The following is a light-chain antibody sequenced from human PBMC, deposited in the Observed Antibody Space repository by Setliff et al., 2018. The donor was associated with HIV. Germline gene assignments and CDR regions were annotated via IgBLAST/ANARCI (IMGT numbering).Light chain of an antibody. Sequence: QSVLTQPPSVSAAPGQKVTISCSGSSSNIGNNYVSWYQQPPGAAPKLLISDNNKRPSGIPDRFSGSKSGTSATLGITGLQTGDEADYYCGTWDSTLSAGVFGTGTKVTVL. J-gene: IGLJ1*01. CDR3: GTWDSTLSAGV. CDR2: DNN. V-gene: IGLV1-51*01. CDR1: SSNIGNNY.